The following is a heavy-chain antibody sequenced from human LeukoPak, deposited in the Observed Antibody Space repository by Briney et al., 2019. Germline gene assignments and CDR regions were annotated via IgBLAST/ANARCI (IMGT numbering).Heavy chain of an antibody. Sequence: GASVKVSCKASGYTFTSYDINWVRQATGQGLEWMGWMNPNSGNTGYAQKFQGRVTMTRNTSISTAYMELSSLRSEDTAVYYCARGEAAAGEYYFDYWGQGTLVTVSS. CDR2: MNPNSGNT. J-gene: IGHJ4*02. CDR3: ARGEAAAGEYYFDY. D-gene: IGHD6-13*01. V-gene: IGHV1-8*01. CDR1: GYTFTSYD.